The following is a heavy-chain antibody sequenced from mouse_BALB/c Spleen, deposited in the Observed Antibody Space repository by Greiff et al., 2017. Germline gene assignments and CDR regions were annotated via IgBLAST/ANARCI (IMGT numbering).Heavy chain of an antibody. CDR1: GFTFNTYA. D-gene: IGHD1-1*01. V-gene: IGHV10-1*02. CDR2: IRSKSNNYAT. CDR3: VRYGSHYYAMDY. Sequence: EVMLVESGGGLVQPKGSLKLSCAASGFTFNTYAMNWVRQAPGKGLEWVARIRSKSNNYATYYADSVKDRFTISRDDSQRMLYLQMNNLKTEDTAMYYCVRYGSHYYAMDYWGQGTSVTVSS. J-gene: IGHJ4*01.